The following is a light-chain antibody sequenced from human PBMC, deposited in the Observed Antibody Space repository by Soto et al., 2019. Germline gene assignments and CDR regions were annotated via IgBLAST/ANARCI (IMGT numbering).Light chain of an antibody. J-gene: IGLJ1*01. CDR2: SNN. V-gene: IGLV1-44*01. CDR1: SSNLGSNN. Sequence: QSVLTQPPSASGTPGQRVTISCSGSSSNLGSNNVNWYQQLPGTAPKLLISSNNQRPSGVPDRLSGSRSGTSASLAISGLQSEDEADYYCAAWDDSLSGYVFGAGTKLTVL. CDR3: AAWDDSLSGYV.